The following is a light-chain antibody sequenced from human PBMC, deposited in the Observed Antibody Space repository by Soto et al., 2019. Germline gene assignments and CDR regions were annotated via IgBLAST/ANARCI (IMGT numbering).Light chain of an antibody. CDR2: DAS. J-gene: IGKJ5*01. CDR1: LPISIY. Sequence: EIVLTQSPATLSLSPGERATLSCRASLPISIYLAWYQQKPGQAPRLLIHDASSRATGIPARFSGSGSERDFTLTISSLEPEDFATYYCQQFNNYRITFGQGTRLEIK. V-gene: IGKV3-11*02. CDR3: QQFNNYRIT.